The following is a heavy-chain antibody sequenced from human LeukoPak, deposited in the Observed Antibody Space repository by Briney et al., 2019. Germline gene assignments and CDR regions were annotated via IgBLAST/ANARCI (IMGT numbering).Heavy chain of an antibody. CDR3: ARGVKGLRGAFDI. D-gene: IGHD3-10*01. CDR2: IYYSGST. V-gene: IGHV4-59*06. Sequence: SETLSLTCTVSGGSISSYYWSWIRQPPGKGLEWIGYIYYSGSTYSNPSLKSRLTMSVDISKNQFSLKLSSVTAADTAVYYCARGVKGLRGAFDIWGQGTMVTVSS. CDR1: GGSISSYY. J-gene: IGHJ3*02.